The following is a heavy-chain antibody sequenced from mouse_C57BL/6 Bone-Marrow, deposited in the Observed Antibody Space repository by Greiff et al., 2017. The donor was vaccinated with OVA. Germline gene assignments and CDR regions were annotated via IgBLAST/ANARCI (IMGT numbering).Heavy chain of an antibody. V-gene: IGHV1-81*01. J-gene: IGHJ1*03. CDR3: AGYFDV. CDR2: IYPRSGNT. CDR1: GYTFTSYG. Sequence: VQLKESGAELARPGASVKLSCKASGYTFTSYGISWVKQRTGQGLEWIGEIYPRSGNTYYNEKFKGKATLTADKSSSTAYMELRSLTSEDSAVYFCAGYFDVWGTGTTVTVSS.